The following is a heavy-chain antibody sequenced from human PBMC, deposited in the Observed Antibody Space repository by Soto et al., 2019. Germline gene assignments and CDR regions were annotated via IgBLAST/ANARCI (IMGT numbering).Heavy chain of an antibody. Sequence: PSETLSLTCTVSGAPITINYWSWIRQAPGKGLEWIGYIYYSGSTTYNPSLKSRVTMSADTSKDQFSLKLNSVTAADTAVYYCARDAGGPYDHWGPGSLVNVSS. V-gene: IGHV4-59*01. J-gene: IGHJ4*01. CDR1: GAPITINY. D-gene: IGHD2-15*01. CDR3: ARDAGGPYDH. CDR2: IYYSGST.